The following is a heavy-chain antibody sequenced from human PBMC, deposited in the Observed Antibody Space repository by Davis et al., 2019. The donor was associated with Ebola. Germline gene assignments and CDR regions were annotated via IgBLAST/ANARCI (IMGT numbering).Heavy chain of an antibody. D-gene: IGHD3-10*01. CDR1: GGSISSSSYY. CDR3: ARQKGRFDP. CDR2: IYYSGST. Sequence: MPSETLSLTCTVSGGSISSSSYYWGWIRQPPGKGLEWIGSIYYSGSTYYNPSLKSRVTISVDTSKNQFSLKLSSVTAADTAVYYCARQKGRFDPWGQGTLVTVSS. V-gene: IGHV4-39*01. J-gene: IGHJ5*02.